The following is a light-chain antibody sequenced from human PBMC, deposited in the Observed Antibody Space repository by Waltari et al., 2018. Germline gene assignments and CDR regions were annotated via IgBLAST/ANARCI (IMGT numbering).Light chain of an antibody. V-gene: IGLV1-40*01. CDR1: SSTIGSGSY. Sequence: QSVLTQPPSASGAPGQRVTISCTGSSSTIGSGSYVCCYQQFPRTAPKLLIYENNKRPSGVSDRFSGSKSGTSASLTITGLQSEDEADYYCSAWDSSLSTVLFGGGTRLTVL. CDR2: ENN. J-gene: IGLJ2*01. CDR3: SAWDSSLSTVL.